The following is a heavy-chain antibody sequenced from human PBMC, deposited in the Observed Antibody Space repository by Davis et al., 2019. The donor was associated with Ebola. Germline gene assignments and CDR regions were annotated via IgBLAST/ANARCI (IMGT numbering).Heavy chain of an antibody. J-gene: IGHJ5*02. Sequence: MPGRSLRPSCPLSGGSINNHYWSWIRQSPGKGLEWIGSISYRGPTKYHPSLKSRVSILVDLSRNQFSLKLTSMTAADTAVYYCARNLYSGHYDSSGRGVNYFDPWGQGTLVTVSS. D-gene: IGHD3-22*01. V-gene: IGHV4-59*11. CDR2: ISYRGPT. CDR1: GGSINNHY. CDR3: ARNLYSGHYDSSGRGVNYFDP.